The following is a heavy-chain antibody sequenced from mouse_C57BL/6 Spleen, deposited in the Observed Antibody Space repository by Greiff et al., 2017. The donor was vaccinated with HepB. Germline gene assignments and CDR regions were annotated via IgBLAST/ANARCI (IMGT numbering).Heavy chain of an antibody. CDR2: IDPSDSYT. V-gene: IGHV1-50*01. D-gene: IGHD4-1*01. CDR3: AREWDGFAY. J-gene: IGHJ3*01. Sequence: QVQLQQPGAELVKPGASVTLSCKASGYTFTSYWMQWVNQRPGQGLEWIGEIDPSDSYTNYNQKFKGKATLTVDTSSSTAYMQLSSLTSEDSAVYYCAREWDGFAYWGKGTLVTVSA. CDR1: GYTFTSYW.